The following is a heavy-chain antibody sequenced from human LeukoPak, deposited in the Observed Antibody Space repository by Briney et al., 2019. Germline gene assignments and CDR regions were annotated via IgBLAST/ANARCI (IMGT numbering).Heavy chain of an antibody. CDR3: ARVVAYSSSWGTLDC. V-gene: IGHV4-30-4*01. CDR1: GGSISSGDYY. CDR2: IYYSGST. D-gene: IGHD6-13*01. J-gene: IGHJ4*02. Sequence: SQTLSLTCTVSGGSISSGDYYWSWIRQPPGKGLEWIGYIYYSGSTYYNPSLKSRVTISVDTSKNQFSLKLSSVTAADTAVYYCARVVAYSSSWGTLDCWGQGTLVTVSS.